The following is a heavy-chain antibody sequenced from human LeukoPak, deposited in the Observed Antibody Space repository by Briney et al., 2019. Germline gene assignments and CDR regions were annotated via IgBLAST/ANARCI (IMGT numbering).Heavy chain of an antibody. V-gene: IGHV4-59*01. CDR2: IYYSGST. CDR1: GGSISSYY. CDR3: ARHRSRYSYYMDV. J-gene: IGHJ6*03. Sequence: SETLSLTCTVSGGSISSYYWSWIRQPPGKGLEWIGYIYYSGSTNYNPSLKSRVTISVDTSKNQFSLKLSSVTAADTAVHYCARHRSRYSYYMDVWGKGTTVTVSS. D-gene: IGHD5-18*01.